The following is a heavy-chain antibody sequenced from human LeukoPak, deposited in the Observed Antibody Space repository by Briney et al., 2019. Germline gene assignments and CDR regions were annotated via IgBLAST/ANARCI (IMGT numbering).Heavy chain of an antibody. Sequence: GGSLRLSCAGSGFIFSSHAMYWVRQAPGKGLEWVAVMSYDGSNEYYADSVKGRFTISRDNSKNTLYLQMNSLRAEDSAVYYCAKELSVTTNKYYYGRDVWGQGTTVTVSS. V-gene: IGHV3-30*18. CDR1: GFIFSSHA. J-gene: IGHJ6*02. CDR3: AKELSVTTNKYYYGRDV. CDR2: MSYDGSNE. D-gene: IGHD4-17*01.